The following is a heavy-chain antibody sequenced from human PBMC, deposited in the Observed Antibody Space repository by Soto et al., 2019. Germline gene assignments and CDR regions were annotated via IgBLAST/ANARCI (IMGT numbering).Heavy chain of an antibody. CDR1: GYAFTSYG. Sequence: QVHLVQSGAEVKKPGASVKVSCKASGYAFTSYGMSWVRQAPGQGLEWMGWISTYNSDTNSAPRLQGRITMTTDSSTSTAYMELRSLTSDDTAVYYCVRDERDCCRGGNCFYFDYWGQGTLVCVSS. CDR2: ISTYNSDT. D-gene: IGHD2-15*01. V-gene: IGHV1-18*04. J-gene: IGHJ4*02. CDR3: VRDERDCCRGGNCFYFDY.